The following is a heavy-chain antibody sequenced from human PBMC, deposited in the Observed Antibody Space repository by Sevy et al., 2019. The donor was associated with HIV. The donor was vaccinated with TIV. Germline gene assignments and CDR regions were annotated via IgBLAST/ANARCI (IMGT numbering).Heavy chain of an antibody. Sequence: GGSLRLSCAASGFAFNDYSMSWIRQAPGKGLEWVATLSFGCGKIKYADSVKGRFTISRVNSKNSFYLQMDNLRVDDTALYYCAREGCTRPLDYWGQGTRVTVSS. J-gene: IGHJ4*02. CDR3: AREGCTRPLDY. V-gene: IGHV3-23*01. D-gene: IGHD2-8*01. CDR1: GFAFNDYS. CDR2: LSFGCGKI.